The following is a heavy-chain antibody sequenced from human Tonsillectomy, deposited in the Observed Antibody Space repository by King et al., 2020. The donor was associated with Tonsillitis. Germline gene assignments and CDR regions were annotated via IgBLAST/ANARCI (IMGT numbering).Heavy chain of an antibody. CDR1: GGSISSTSYC. D-gene: IGHD4-17*01. Sequence: LQLQESGPGLVKPSETLSLTCTVSGGSISSTSYCWGWIRQPPGKRLEWIGSIYYSGSAYYNPSLRSRVTISVDTSKNQFSLKLSSVTAADTAVYYCARLASYYGDYGKKKYYFDYWGQGTLVTVSS. J-gene: IGHJ4*02. CDR2: IYYSGSA. CDR3: ARLASYYGDYGKKKYYFDY. V-gene: IGHV4-39*01.